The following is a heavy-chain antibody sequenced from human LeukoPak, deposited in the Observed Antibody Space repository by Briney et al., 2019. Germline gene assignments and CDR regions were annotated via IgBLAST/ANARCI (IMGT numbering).Heavy chain of an antibody. D-gene: IGHD5-18*01. V-gene: IGHV3-7*01. CDR1: GFTFTNYW. J-gene: IGHJ4*02. CDR2: IKEDGSEK. CDR3: ATNGYHPWMHLWLRSDFDS. Sequence: PGGSLRLSCAASGFTFTNYWMNWVRQAPGKGLEWVANIKEDGSEKYYIESVKGRFTISRDNAKDSVYLQMNSLRAEDTAVYYCATNGYHPWMHLWLRSDFDSWGQGALVTVSS.